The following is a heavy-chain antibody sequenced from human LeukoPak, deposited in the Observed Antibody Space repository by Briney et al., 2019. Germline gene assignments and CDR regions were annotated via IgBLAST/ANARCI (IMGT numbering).Heavy chain of an antibody. CDR1: GYIFTTYW. J-gene: IGHJ5*01. V-gene: IGHV5-51*01. D-gene: IGHD2-21*02. Sequence: GESLKISCQGSGYIFTTYWIGWVRQMPGKGLEWMGIIYPGDSDTRYSSSFQGQVTISVDKSTNTAYLQWKSLKASDTAMYYCARGDVVRGVSWFDSWGQGALVTVSS. CDR2: IYPGDSDT. CDR3: ARGDVVRGVSWFDS.